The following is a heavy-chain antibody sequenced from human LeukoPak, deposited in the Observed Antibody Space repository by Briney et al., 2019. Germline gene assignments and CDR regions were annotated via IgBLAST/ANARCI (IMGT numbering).Heavy chain of an antibody. V-gene: IGHV5-51*01. CDR1: GYSFTTNW. J-gene: IGHJ4*02. CDR2: IYPGDSDT. CDR3: ARHSLTGDIRMIDY. D-gene: IGHD7-27*01. Sequence: ESLKISCKGSGYSFTTNWIGWVRQMPGKGLEWMGIIYPGDSDTRYSPSFQGQVTISADKSINTAYLQWSSLKASDSAMYYCARHSLTGDIRMIDYWGQGTLVTVSS.